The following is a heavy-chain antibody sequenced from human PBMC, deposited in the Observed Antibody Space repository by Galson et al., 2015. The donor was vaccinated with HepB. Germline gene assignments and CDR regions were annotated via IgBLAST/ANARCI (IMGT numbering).Heavy chain of an antibody. CDR1: GGTFSSYA. J-gene: IGHJ3*02. CDR2: IIPMFGIT. V-gene: IGHV1-69*10. D-gene: IGHD2-15*01. CDR3: AKEGGGYCSGGSCI. Sequence: SVKVSCKASGGTFSSYAISWVRQAPGQGLEWVGGIIPMFGITNYAQNFQGRVTFTADKSTSTTYMELSSLTSEDTAIYYCAKEGGGYCSGGSCIWGQGTMVTVSS.